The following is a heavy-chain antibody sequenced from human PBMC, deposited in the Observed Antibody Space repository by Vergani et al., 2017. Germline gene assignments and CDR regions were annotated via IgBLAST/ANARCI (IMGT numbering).Heavy chain of an antibody. CDR3: ARMGGYDEGDAFRIGYFDS. D-gene: IGHD3-22*01. CDR1: GDSISSGVYY. J-gene: IGHJ4*02. Sequence: QVPLQESGPGLVKPSQTLSLTCSVSGDSISSGVYYWNWIRQHPGKGLEWIGYIYSTGSTHHNPSLRRRINMSVDTSKNQFSLKLNSVTAADTAMYYCARMGGYDEGDAFRIGYFDSWRPGILVTVSS. V-gene: IGHV4-31*03. CDR2: IYSTGST.